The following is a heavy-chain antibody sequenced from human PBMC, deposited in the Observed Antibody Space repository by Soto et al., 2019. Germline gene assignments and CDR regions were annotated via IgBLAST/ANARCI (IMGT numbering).Heavy chain of an antibody. CDR1: GGSISSYY. CDR3: ARGPSSGSYYYYYYGMDV. Sequence: PSETLSLTCTVSGGSISSYYWSWIRQPAGKGLEWTGRIYTSGSTNYNPSLKSRVTMSVDTSKNQFSLKLSSVTAADTAVYYCARGPSSGSYYYYYYGMDVWGQGTTVTVSS. D-gene: IGHD3-22*01. CDR2: IYTSGST. J-gene: IGHJ6*02. V-gene: IGHV4-4*07.